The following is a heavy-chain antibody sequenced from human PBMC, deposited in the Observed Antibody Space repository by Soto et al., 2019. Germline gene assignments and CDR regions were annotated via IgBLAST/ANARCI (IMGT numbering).Heavy chain of an antibody. D-gene: IGHD3-22*01. V-gene: IGHV3-23*01. CDR3: AKDFGSYYYDSSGYPTPY. CDR1: GFTFSSYA. Sequence: GSLRLSCAASGFTFSSYAMSWVRQAPGKGLEWVSAISGSGGSTYYADSVKGRFTISRDNSKNTLYLQMNSLRAEDTAVYYCAKDFGSYYYDSSGYPTPYWGQGTLVTVSS. J-gene: IGHJ4*02. CDR2: ISGSGGST.